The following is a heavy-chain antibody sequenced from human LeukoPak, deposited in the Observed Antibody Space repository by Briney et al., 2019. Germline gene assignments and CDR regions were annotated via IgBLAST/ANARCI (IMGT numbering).Heavy chain of an antibody. Sequence: GGSLRLSCAASGFTFSDYYMGWIRQAPGKGLEWLSYISGSGTTMYYADSVKGRFTISRDNAKNSLDLQMNSLRAEDTAVYYCVRDFGLTGTKRSFDIWGQGTMVTVSS. CDR2: ISGSGTTM. D-gene: IGHD1-7*01. V-gene: IGHV3-11*01. J-gene: IGHJ3*02. CDR3: VRDFGLTGTKRSFDI. CDR1: GFTFSDYY.